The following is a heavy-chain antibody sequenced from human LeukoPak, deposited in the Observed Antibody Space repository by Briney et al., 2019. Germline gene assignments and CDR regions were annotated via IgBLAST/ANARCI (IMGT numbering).Heavy chain of an antibody. D-gene: IGHD2-15*01. CDR3: ARDGLASGYFDY. Sequence: SETLSLTCTVSGGSISSYYWSWIRQPPGKGPEWIGYIYYSGSTNFNPSLKSRVTISVDTSKNQFSLKLSSVTTADTAVYYCARDGLASGYFDYWGQGTLVTVSS. V-gene: IGHV4-59*01. J-gene: IGHJ4*02. CDR1: GGSISSYY. CDR2: IYYSGST.